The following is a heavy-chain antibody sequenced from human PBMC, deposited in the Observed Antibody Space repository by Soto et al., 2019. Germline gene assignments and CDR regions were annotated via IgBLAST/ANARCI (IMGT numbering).Heavy chain of an antibody. J-gene: IGHJ6*02. CDR1: GGSISSSNW. Sequence: AETLSLTCAVSGGSISSSNWWSGVRQPPGKGLEWIGEIYHSGSTNYNPSLKSRVTISVDKSKNQFSLKLSSVTAADTAVYYCARVGDYYYYGMDVWGQGTTVTVSS. CDR3: ARVGDYYYYGMDV. CDR2: IYHSGST. V-gene: IGHV4-4*02.